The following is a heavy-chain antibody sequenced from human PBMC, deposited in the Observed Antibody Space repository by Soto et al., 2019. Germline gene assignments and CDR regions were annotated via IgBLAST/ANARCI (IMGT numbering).Heavy chain of an antibody. CDR3: ARGRYSDGYFQH. Sequence: PSETLSLTCAVYGGSFSGYYWSWIRQPPGKGLEWIGEISHSGSTNYNPSLKSRVTISVDTSKNQFSLKLSSVTAADTAVYYCARGRYSDGYFQHWGQGTLVTVSS. CDR2: ISHSGST. D-gene: IGHD1-26*01. CDR1: GGSFSGYY. J-gene: IGHJ1*01. V-gene: IGHV4-34*01.